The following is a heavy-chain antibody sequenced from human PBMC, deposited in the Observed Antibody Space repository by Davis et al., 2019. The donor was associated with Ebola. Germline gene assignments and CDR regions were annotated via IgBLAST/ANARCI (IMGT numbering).Heavy chain of an antibody. CDR2: ISSSSSYI. V-gene: IGHV3-21*01. D-gene: IGHD3-3*01. Sequence: PGGSLRFSCAASGFTFSSYSMNWVRQAPGKGLEWVSSISSSSSYIYYADSVKGRFTISRDNAKNSLYLQMNSLRAEDTAVYYCARVRFLEWFEDYYYYMDVWGKGTTVTVSS. CDR3: ARVRFLEWFEDYYYYMDV. J-gene: IGHJ6*03. CDR1: GFTFSSYS.